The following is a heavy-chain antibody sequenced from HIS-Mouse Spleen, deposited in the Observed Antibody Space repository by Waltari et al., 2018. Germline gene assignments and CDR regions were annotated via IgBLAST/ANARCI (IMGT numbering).Heavy chain of an antibody. D-gene: IGHD3-3*01. CDR2: IYYSGST. J-gene: IGHJ4*02. V-gene: IGHV4-39*07. CDR3: AREVDFGVAYYFDY. CDR1: GGSISSSSYY. Sequence: QLQLQESGPGLVKPSETLSLPCTVPGGSISSSSYYWGWLRQPPGKGLEWIGIIYYSGSTYYNPSLKSRVTISVDTSKNQFSLKLSSVTAADTAVYYCAREVDFGVAYYFDYWGQGTLVTVSS.